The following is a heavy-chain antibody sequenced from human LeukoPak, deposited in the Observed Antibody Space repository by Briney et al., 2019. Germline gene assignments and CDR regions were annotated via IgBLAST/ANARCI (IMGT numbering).Heavy chain of an antibody. Sequence: ASVKVSCKASGYTFTSYGISWVRQAPGQGLEWMGWISAYNGNTNYAQKLQGRVTMTTDTSTSTAYMELRSLRSDDTAVYYCARDLYYYDSSGYYLFDYWGQGTLVTVSS. V-gene: IGHV1-18*01. J-gene: IGHJ4*02. CDR3: ARDLYYYDSSGYYLFDY. D-gene: IGHD3-22*01. CDR1: GYTFTSYG. CDR2: ISAYNGNT.